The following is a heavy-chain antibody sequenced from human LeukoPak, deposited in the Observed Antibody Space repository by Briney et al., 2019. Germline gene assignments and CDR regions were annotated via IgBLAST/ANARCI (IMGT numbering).Heavy chain of an antibody. J-gene: IGHJ4*02. CDR1: GYSFTSYW. CDR3: ASLVGGYSSSWYEYYFDY. CDR2: IYPGDSDT. D-gene: IGHD6-13*01. V-gene: IGHV5-51*01. Sequence: GESLKISCKGSGYSFTSYWIGWVRQPPGKGLEWMGIIYPGDSDTRYSPSFQGQVTISVDKSISTAYLQWSSLKASDSAMYYCASLVGGYSSSWYEYYFDYWGQGTLVTVSS.